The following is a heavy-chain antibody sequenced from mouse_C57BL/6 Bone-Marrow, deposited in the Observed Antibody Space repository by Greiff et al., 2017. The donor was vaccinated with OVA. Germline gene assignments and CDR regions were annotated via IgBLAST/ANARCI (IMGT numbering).Heavy chain of an antibody. CDR1: GYTFTSYW. D-gene: IGHD1-1*02. CDR3: ARDRVNYGHFDY. J-gene: IGHJ2*01. CDR2: IDPSDSYT. Sequence: VQLQQPGAELVKPGASVKLSCKASGYTFTSYWMQWVKQRPGQGLEWIGEIDPSDSYTNYNQKFKGKATLTVDTSSSTAYMQLSSLTSEDSAVYYCARDRVNYGHFDYWGQGTTLTVSS. V-gene: IGHV1-50*01.